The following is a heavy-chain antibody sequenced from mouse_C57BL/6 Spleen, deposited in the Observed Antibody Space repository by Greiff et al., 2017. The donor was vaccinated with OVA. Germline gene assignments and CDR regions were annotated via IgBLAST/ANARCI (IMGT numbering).Heavy chain of an antibody. Sequence: QVQLQQPGAELVMPGASVKLSCKASGYTFTSYWMHWVKQRPGQGLEWIGEIDPSDSYTNYNQKFKGKSTLTVDKSSSTAYMQLSSLTSEDSAVYYGARWRDGSPYFDYWGQGTTLTVSS. J-gene: IGHJ2*01. CDR1: GYTFTSYW. CDR3: ARWRDGSPYFDY. D-gene: IGHD1-1*01. CDR2: IDPSDSYT. V-gene: IGHV1-69*01.